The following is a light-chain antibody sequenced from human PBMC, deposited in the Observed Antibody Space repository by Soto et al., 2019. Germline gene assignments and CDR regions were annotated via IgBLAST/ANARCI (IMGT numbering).Light chain of an antibody. CDR2: GAS. CDR1: QSVSSN. CDR3: HQYNNWPRT. J-gene: IGKJ1*01. V-gene: IGKV3-15*01. Sequence: EIVMTQSPATLSVSPGERATLSCRASQSVSSNLAWYHQNPGQAPRLLIYGASTRATGIPARFSGSGSGTEFTLIISSLQSEDFAVYYCHQYNNWPRTFGQGTKVEIK.